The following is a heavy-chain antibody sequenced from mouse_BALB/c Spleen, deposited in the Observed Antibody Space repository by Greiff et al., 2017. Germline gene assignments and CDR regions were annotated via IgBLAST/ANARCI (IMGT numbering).Heavy chain of an antibody. D-gene: IGHD1-2*01. Sequence: EVMLVESGGDLVKPGGSLKLSCAASGFTFSSYGMSWVRQTPDKRLEWVATISSGGSYTYYPDSVKGRFTISRDNAKNTLYLQMSSLKSEDTAMYYCASLYGPGYFDYWGQGTTLTVSS. CDR1: GFTFSSYG. J-gene: IGHJ2*01. V-gene: IGHV5-6*01. CDR3: ASLYGPGYFDY. CDR2: ISSGGSYT.